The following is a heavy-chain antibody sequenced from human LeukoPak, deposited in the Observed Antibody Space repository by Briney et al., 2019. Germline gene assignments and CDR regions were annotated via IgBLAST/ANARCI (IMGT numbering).Heavy chain of an antibody. CDR1: GYTFTGYY. D-gene: IGHD2-2*01. J-gene: IGHJ6*02. CDR3: ARDLSSSKTYYYYYGMDV. Sequence: ASVKVFCKASGYTFTGYYMHWVRQAPGQGLEWMGWINPNSGGTNYAQKFQGRVTMTRDTSISTAYMELSRLRSDDTAVYYCARDLSSSKTYYYYYGMDVWGQGTTVTVSS. CDR2: INPNSGGT. V-gene: IGHV1-2*02.